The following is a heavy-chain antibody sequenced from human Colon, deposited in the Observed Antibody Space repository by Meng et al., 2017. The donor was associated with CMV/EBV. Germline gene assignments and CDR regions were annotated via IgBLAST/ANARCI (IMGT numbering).Heavy chain of an antibody. CDR3: ADDFLMERGY. CDR2: IHINGGDE. J-gene: IGHJ4*02. V-gene: IGHV3-30*02. D-gene: IGHD3-3*01. Sequence: GESLKISCAASGFTVSASTMHWVRQTPGKVLEWVSFIHINGGDEQSADAVRGRFTISRDNSKTTLYLQMSNIRANDTAVYYYADDFLMERGYWGQGTLVTVSS. CDR1: GFTVSAST.